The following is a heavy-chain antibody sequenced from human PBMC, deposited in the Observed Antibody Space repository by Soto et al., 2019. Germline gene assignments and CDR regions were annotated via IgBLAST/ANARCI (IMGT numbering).Heavy chain of an antibody. CDR2: ISWNSETI. CDR3: AKDMKWGGMTTIHYFDS. D-gene: IGHD4-17*01. CDR1: GFTVDYYA. V-gene: IGHV3-9*01. Sequence: GGSLRLSCAAAGFTVDYYAMHWVRHAPGKGLEWVSGISWNSETIDYADSVKGRFTISRDNAKSSLFLQMNSLRPDDTALYYCAKDMKWGGMTTIHYFDSWGQGTLVTVSS. J-gene: IGHJ4*02.